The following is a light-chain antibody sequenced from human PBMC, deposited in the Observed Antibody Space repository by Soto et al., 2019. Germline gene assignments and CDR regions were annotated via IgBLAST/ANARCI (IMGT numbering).Light chain of an antibody. Sequence: EIVLTQSPATLSLSPGERATLSCRASQSVSRYLAWYQQKPGQAPRLLIYDASNRATGIPDRFSGSGSGTDFTLTISSLEPEDFAVYYCLQPYNWPRYTFGQGTKLEI. CDR2: DAS. V-gene: IGKV3-11*01. CDR1: QSVSRY. CDR3: LQPYNWPRYT. J-gene: IGKJ2*01.